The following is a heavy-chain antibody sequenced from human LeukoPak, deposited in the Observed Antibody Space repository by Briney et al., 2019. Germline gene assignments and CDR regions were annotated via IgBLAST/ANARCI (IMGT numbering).Heavy chain of an antibody. CDR2: ISAYNGNT. Sequence: GASVKVSCKASGYTFTSYGISWVRQAPGQGLEWMGWISAYNGNTNYAQKLQGRVTMTTDTSTSTAYMELSRLRSDDTAVYYCASRLTKNWYFDLWGRGTLVTVSS. D-gene: IGHD3-9*01. CDR1: GYTFTSYG. CDR3: ASRLTKNWYFDL. V-gene: IGHV1-18*01. J-gene: IGHJ2*01.